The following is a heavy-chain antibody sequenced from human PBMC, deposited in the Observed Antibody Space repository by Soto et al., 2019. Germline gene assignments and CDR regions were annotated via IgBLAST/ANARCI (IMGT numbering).Heavy chain of an antibody. Sequence: EVQLVESGGGLVQSGGSLRLSCAASGFTFSSYWMHWVRQAPGKGLVWVSRIKGDGISTNYADSVKGRFTISRDNAKDTVFLKRNGLSADDRVVYYCARGGMGNYYNDSWGRGTLVPVSS. J-gene: IGHJ5*01. CDR2: IKGDGIST. CDR1: GFTFSSYW. D-gene: IGHD3-10*01. V-gene: IGHV3-74*01. CDR3: ARGGMGNYYNDS.